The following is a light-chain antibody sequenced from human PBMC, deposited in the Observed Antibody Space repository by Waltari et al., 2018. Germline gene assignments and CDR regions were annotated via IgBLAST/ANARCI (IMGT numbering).Light chain of an antibody. CDR1: QSIRNW. J-gene: IGKJ2*01. Sequence: DIQMTQSPSTLSASVGDRVTITCRASQSIRNWLAWYQQKPGKAPNLLIYKASTLESGVPSRFSGSGSGTEFTLTISSLQPDDFATYYCQQYKSNSRTFGQGTKLEIK. CDR2: KAS. CDR3: QQYKSNSRT. V-gene: IGKV1-5*03.